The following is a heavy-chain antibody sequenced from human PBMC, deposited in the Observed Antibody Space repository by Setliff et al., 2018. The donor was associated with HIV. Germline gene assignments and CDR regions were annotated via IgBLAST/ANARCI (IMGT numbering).Heavy chain of an antibody. J-gene: IGHJ3*01. CDR2: INHSGST. D-gene: IGHD3-10*01. CDR3: AREWPYGAFDTFAV. CDR1: GGSFSAYY. V-gene: IGHV4-34*01. Sequence: SETLSLTCAVYGGSFSAYYWSWIRQPPGKGLEWSGEINHSGSTNYNPSLKTRVTIMVDKSKNQFSLELVSVTAAATAVYYRAREWPYGAFDTFAVWGQGTMVTVSS.